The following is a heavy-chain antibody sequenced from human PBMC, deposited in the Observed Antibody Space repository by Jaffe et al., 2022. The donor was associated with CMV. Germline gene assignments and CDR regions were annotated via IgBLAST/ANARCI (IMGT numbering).Heavy chain of an antibody. J-gene: IGHJ3*02. CDR3: ARGRWLQRLGDAFDI. D-gene: IGHD3-16*01. CDR1: GYTFTSYA. Sequence: QVQLVQSGAEVKKPGASVKVSCKASGYTFTSYAMHWVRQAPGQRLEWMGWINAGNGNTKYSQKFQGRVTITRDTSASTAYMELSSLRSEDTAVYYCARGRWLQRLGDAFDIWGQGTMVTVSS. CDR2: INAGNGNT. V-gene: IGHV1-3*01.